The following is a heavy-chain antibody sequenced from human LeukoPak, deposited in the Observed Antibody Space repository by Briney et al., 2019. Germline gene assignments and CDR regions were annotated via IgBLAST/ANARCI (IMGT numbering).Heavy chain of an antibody. J-gene: IGHJ4*02. Sequence: ASVKVSCKASGYTFTGYYLHWVRQAPGRGPEWMGWINPNSGGTDYAQKFQGRVTMTRDTSSSTAYMELSSLRSDDTAVYYCARSFQAIATAGSGLYFDFWGQGTLVTVSS. CDR3: ARSFQAIATAGSGLYFDF. D-gene: IGHD6-13*01. V-gene: IGHV1-2*02. CDR1: GYTFTGYY. CDR2: INPNSGGT.